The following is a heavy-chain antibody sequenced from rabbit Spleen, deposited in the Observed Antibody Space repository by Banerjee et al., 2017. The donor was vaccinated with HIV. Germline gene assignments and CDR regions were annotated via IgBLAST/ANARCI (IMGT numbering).Heavy chain of an antibody. J-gene: IGHJ6*01. Sequence: QSLEESGGDLVKPGASLTLTCIASGVSFSGNSYMCWVRQAPGKGLEWIACIDTGSGLTYFASWAKGRFTISKTSSTTVTLQMTSLTAADTATYFCARDTSSSFSSYGMDLWGQGTLVTVS. CDR1: GVSFSGNSY. D-gene: IGHD1-1*01. CDR2: IDTGSGLT. V-gene: IGHV1S40*01. CDR3: ARDTSSSFSSYGMDL.